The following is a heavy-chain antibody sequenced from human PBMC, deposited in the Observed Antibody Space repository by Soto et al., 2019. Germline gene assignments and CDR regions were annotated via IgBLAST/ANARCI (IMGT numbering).Heavy chain of an antibody. Sequence: QVQLVQSGAEVKKPGASVKVSCKASGYTFTSYYMHWVRQAPGQGLEWMGIINPSGGSTSYAQKLQGRVTMTRHTSTSTVYMELSSLRSEDTAVYYCARDSLQWLVVWGQGTTVTVSS. J-gene: IGHJ6*02. CDR2: INPSGGST. CDR3: ARDSLQWLVV. D-gene: IGHD6-19*01. CDR1: GYTFTSYY. V-gene: IGHV1-46*04.